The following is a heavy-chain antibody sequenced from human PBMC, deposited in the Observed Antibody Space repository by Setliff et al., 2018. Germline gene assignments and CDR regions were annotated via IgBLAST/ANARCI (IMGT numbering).Heavy chain of an antibody. CDR2: IYYSGNT. J-gene: IGHJ4*02. V-gene: IGHV4-59*03. CDR3: TVYNTGSSKDHY. Sequence: SETLSLTCTVSGGSISSYYWSWIRQPPGKGLEWIGYIYYSGNTNYNPSLKSRVTISIDTSKNQFSLKLSSVTAADTALYYCTVYNTGSSKDHYWGQGTPVTVSS. D-gene: IGHD2-8*02. CDR1: GGSISSYY.